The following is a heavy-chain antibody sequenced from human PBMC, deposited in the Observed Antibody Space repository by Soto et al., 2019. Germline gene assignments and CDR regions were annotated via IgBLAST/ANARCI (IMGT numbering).Heavy chain of an antibody. V-gene: IGHV3-23*01. D-gene: IGHD3-16*01. CDR1: GFTFTNFA. Sequence: SGGSLRLSCVASGFTFTNFAMSWVRQAPGKGLEWVSSFSGSGGSTYYADSVKGRFTISRDISKNTLYLQMNLRSVTAADTAVYYCVRSGHSFGGVVWGQEPWSPSPQ. CDR2: FSGSGGST. J-gene: IGHJ4*01. CDR3: VRSGHSFGGVV.